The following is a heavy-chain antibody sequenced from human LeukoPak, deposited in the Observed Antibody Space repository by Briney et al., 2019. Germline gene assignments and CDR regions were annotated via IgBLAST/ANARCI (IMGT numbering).Heavy chain of an antibody. CDR2: ISGSGGST. CDR1: GFTFSSYA. CDR3: AKDEMTTAPYYYYYGMDV. J-gene: IGHJ6*02. V-gene: IGHV3-23*01. D-gene: IGHD4-17*01. Sequence: GGSLRLSCAASGFTFSSYAMSWVRQAPGKGLEWVSAISGSGGSTYYADSVKGRFTISRDNSKNTLYLQMNSLRAEDTAVYYCAKDEMTTAPYYYYYGMDVWGQGTTVTVSS.